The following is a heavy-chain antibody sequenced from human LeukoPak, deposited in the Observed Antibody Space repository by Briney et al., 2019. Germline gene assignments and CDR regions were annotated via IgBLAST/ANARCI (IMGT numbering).Heavy chain of an antibody. Sequence: GGSLRLSCAASGFTFSSYWMSWVRQAPGKGLEWVANIKQDGSEKYYVDSVKGRFTISRDNAKNSLYLQMNSPRAEDTAVYYCARAGVSGWYTGLFDYWGQGTLVTVSS. J-gene: IGHJ4*02. CDR1: GFTFSSYW. CDR2: IKQDGSEK. V-gene: IGHV3-7*01. CDR3: ARAGVSGWYTGLFDY. D-gene: IGHD6-19*01.